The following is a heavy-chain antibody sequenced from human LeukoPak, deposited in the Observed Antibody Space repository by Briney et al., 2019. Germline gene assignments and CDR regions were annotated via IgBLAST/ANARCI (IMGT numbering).Heavy chain of an antibody. D-gene: IGHD1-7*01. Sequence: GGSLRLSCAASGFTFSSHWMPWVRQAPGKGLVWISRISSDGSTTDYADSVKGRFTISRDSAKKTLYLQMHSLRADDSAVYYCTRDRSPSEYTNYERAYYYGMDVWGQGTTVTVSS. V-gene: IGHV3-74*01. CDR1: GFTFSSHW. CDR2: ISSDGSTT. CDR3: TRDRSPSEYTNYERAYYYGMDV. J-gene: IGHJ6*02.